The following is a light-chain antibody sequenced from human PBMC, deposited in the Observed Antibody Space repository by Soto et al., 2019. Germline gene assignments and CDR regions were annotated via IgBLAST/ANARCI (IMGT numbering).Light chain of an antibody. CDR3: QQSFVSPWT. Sequence: DIEMTQSPSSLSASVGDRVTISCRSSQNIHKYLNWYQQRPGKAPNLLVYEATSLETGVSLKFSGSGSGAEFTLTIDSLQPEEFATYYCQQSFVSPWTFGQGTNIEI. CDR1: QNIHKY. J-gene: IGKJ1*01. CDR2: EAT. V-gene: IGKV1-39*01.